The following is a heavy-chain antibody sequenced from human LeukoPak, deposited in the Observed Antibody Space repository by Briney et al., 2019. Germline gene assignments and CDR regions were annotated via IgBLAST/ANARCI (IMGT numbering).Heavy chain of an antibody. Sequence: GGSLRLSSAASGFTFSNAWMSWVRHAPGKGLEWGGRIKSKTDGGTTDYAAPVKGRFTISRDDSKSTLYLQMNSLKTEDTAVYYCTNSGYHDYWGQGTLVTVAS. J-gene: IGHJ4*02. CDR2: IKSKTDGGTT. D-gene: IGHD3-22*01. CDR3: TNSGYHDY. V-gene: IGHV3-15*01. CDR1: GFTFSNAW.